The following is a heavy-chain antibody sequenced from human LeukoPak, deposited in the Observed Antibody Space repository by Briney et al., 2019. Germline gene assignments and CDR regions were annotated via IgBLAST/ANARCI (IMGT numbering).Heavy chain of an antibody. V-gene: IGHV4-34*01. D-gene: IGHD1-1*01. CDR3: AKGLCGFWYNNYGDDNAFDI. Sequence: PSETLSLTCAVDGGSFTRYFWSWIRQVPGKGLEWIGEVNQSGRTNYNPSLKSRVTISVDTSKNQISLKLSFVTATDTAMCFCAKGLCGFWYNNYGDDNAFDIWGHGTMVTVSS. CDR2: VNQSGRT. CDR1: GGSFTRYF. J-gene: IGHJ3*02.